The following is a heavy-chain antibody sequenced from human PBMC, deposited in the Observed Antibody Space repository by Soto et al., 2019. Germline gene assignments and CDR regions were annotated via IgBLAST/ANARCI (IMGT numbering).Heavy chain of an antibody. CDR2: IWYDGSNK. CDR1: GFTFSSYG. CDR3: ARDPVSYDFWSGYLDV. J-gene: IGHJ6*02. Sequence: GGSLRLSCAASGFTFSSYGMHWVRQAPGKGLEWVAVIWYDGSNKYYADSVKGRFTISRDNSRNTLYLQMNSLRAEDTAVYYCARDPVSYDFWSGYLDVWGQGTTVTSP. V-gene: IGHV3-33*01. D-gene: IGHD3-3*01.